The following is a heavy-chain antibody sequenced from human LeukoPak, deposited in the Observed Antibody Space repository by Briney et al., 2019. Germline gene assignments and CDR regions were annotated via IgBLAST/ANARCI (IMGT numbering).Heavy chain of an antibody. CDR1: GYTFTRYY. CDR2: INPNSGNT. D-gene: IGHD2-15*01. CDR3: ARGYCSGGSCYPTNYYYYFYMDV. Sequence: SVKVSCKASGYTFTRYYMHWVGQAPGQGLGGMGIINPNSGNTGYAQKFQGRVTMTRNTSLRTAYMELSSLRSEDTAVYYCARGYCSGGSCYPTNYYYYFYMDVWGKGATVTISS. J-gene: IGHJ6*03. V-gene: IGHV1-8*02.